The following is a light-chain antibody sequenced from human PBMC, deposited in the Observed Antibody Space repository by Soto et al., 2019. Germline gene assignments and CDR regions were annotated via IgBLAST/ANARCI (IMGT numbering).Light chain of an antibody. Sequence: EIVFTQSPGTPSLSPGERATLSCRASQSVSSNNLAWYQQKPGQAPRLLIYGTSTRATGIPDRFSGSGSGTDFTLIICRLEPEDFAVYDCQQYGSSRTFGQGTKVDIK. CDR1: QSVSSNN. CDR2: GTS. J-gene: IGKJ1*01. V-gene: IGKV3-20*01. CDR3: QQYGSSRT.